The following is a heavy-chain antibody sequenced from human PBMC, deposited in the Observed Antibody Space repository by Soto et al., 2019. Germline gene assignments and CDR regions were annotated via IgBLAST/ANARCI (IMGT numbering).Heavy chain of an antibody. D-gene: IGHD7-27*01. CDR1: GGTFSSYT. V-gene: IGHV1-69*08. CDR3: AREYTGHYFHS. J-gene: IGHJ4*02. Sequence: QVQLVQSGAEVKKPGSSVKVSCKASGGTFSSYTISWVRQAPGQGLEWMGRIIPILGIANYAQKFQGRVTIPADNPPSPAYMALCSLTSEDTAVYYYAREYTGHYFHSWGQGTLVTVSS. CDR2: IIPILGIA.